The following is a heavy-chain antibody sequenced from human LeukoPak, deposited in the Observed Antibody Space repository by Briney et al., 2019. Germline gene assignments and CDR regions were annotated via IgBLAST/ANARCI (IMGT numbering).Heavy chain of an antibody. CDR1: GGTFSSYA. Sequence: SVKVSCKASGGTFSSYAISWVRQAPGQGLEWMGGIIPIFGTANYAQKFQGRVTITADESTSTAYMELSSLRSEDTAVYYCARHVRITMVRGSAAFDIWGQGTMVTVSS. CDR3: ARHVRITMVRGSAAFDI. V-gene: IGHV1-69*13. J-gene: IGHJ3*02. D-gene: IGHD3-10*01. CDR2: IIPIFGTA.